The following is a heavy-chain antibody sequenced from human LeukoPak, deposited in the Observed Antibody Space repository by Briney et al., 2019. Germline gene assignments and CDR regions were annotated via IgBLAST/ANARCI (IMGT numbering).Heavy chain of an antibody. CDR3: AGGLISMSY. Sequence: ASVKVSCRASGSIFIDYGISWVRQVPGQGLEWMGGFDPEDGETLYAQKFQGRVTMTEDTTTDTAYMELTSLRSEDTAVYYCAGGLISMSYWGQGSLVTVSS. CDR1: GSIFIDYG. D-gene: IGHD3-16*02. CDR2: FDPEDGET. J-gene: IGHJ4*02. V-gene: IGHV1-24*01.